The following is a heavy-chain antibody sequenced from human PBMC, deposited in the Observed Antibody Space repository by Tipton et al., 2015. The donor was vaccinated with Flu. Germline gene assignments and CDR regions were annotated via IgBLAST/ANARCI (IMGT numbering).Heavy chain of an antibody. CDR2: TFHSGNT. CDR1: GGSISSYY. Sequence: TLSLTCTVSGGSISSYYWSWIRQPPGKGLEWIGNTFHSGNTYLNPSLKSRVTISIDTSRNQFSLKLNSVTAADTAVYYCARRDYSNYVSEPKNWFDPWGQGALVTVSS. D-gene: IGHD4-11*01. J-gene: IGHJ5*02. CDR3: ARRDYSNYVSEPKNWFDP. V-gene: IGHV4-59*08.